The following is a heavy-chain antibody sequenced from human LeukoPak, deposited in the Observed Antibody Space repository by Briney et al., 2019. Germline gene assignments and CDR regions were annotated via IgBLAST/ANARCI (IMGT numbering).Heavy chain of an antibody. CDR2: ISISGSSI. Sequence: GGSLRLSCAASGFTFSSYWMNWVRQAAGKGLEWVSDISISGSSIYYADSVKGRFTISRDDAKNSVYLQMNSLRVEDTAVYYCARMIRGAQYYFDYWGQGTLVTVSS. D-gene: IGHD3-10*01. J-gene: IGHJ4*02. V-gene: IGHV3-48*01. CDR3: ARMIRGAQYYFDY. CDR1: GFTFSSYW.